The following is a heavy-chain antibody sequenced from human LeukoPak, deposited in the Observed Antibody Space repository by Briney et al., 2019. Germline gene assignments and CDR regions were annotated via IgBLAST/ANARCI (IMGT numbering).Heavy chain of an antibody. J-gene: IGHJ4*02. CDR3: ARDGGIALGY. Sequence: SXXAXXXTFSSYAISWVRQAPGQGLEWMGGIIPIFGTANYAQKFQGRVTITADESTSTAYMELSSLRSEDTAVYYCARDGGIALGYWGQGTLVTVSS. CDR2: IIPIFGTA. CDR1: XXTFSSYA. V-gene: IGHV1-69*01. D-gene: IGHD6-13*01.